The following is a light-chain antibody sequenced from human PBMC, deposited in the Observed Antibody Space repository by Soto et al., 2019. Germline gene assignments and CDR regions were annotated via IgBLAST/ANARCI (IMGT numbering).Light chain of an antibody. CDR3: SSYAGSNNLV. Sequence: QSVLTQPPSASGSPGQSVTISCTGTSSDVGGYKYVSWYQQHPGKAPKLMIYEVSKRPSGVPDRLSGSKSGNTASLTVSGLQAEDEADYYFSSYAGSNNLVFGGGTKVTVL. J-gene: IGLJ2*01. CDR2: EVS. V-gene: IGLV2-8*01. CDR1: SSDVGGYKY.